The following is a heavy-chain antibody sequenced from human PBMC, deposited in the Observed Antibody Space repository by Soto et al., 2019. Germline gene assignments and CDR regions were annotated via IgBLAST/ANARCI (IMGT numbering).Heavy chain of an antibody. J-gene: IGHJ5*02. D-gene: IGHD4-17*01. Sequence: EVQLLESGGGLVQPGGSLRLSCAASGFTFSSYAMSWVHQAPGKGLEWVSAISGSGGSTYYADSVKGRFTISRDNSKNTQYLQMNSLRAEDTAVYYCAKADTMTTPFDPWGQGTLVTVSS. V-gene: IGHV3-23*01. CDR2: ISGSGGST. CDR3: AKADTMTTPFDP. CDR1: GFTFSSYA.